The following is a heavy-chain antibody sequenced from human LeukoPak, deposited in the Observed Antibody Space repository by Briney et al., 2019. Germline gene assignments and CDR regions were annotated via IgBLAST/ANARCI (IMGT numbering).Heavy chain of an antibody. V-gene: IGHV1-69*01. CDR3: ARDRSGYSSNWPFDY. Sequence: GSSVKVSCKASGGTFSSYAISWVRQAPGQGLEWMGGIIPIFGTANYAQKFQGRVTITADESTSTAYMELSSLRSEDTAVYYCARDRSGYSSNWPFDYWGQGTLVTVSS. J-gene: IGHJ4*02. CDR2: IIPIFGTA. D-gene: IGHD6-13*01. CDR1: GGTFSSYA.